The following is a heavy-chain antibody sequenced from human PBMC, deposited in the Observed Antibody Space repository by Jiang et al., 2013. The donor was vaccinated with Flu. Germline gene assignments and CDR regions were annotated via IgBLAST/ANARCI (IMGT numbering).Heavy chain of an antibody. CDR1: GDSMSPYH. J-gene: IGHJ1*01. CDR3: ARIPDISGWPFQL. V-gene: IGHV4-59*13. CDR2: FRYRGRI. D-gene: IGHD6-19*01. Sequence: GPGLVKPSETLSLTCTVSGDSMSPYHWSWIRQPPGRGLEWIGNFRYRGRIAYNHFLESRVTMSVDPSENLFXLRLKSVTAADTAVYYCARIPDISGWPFQLWGQGTLVTVSS.